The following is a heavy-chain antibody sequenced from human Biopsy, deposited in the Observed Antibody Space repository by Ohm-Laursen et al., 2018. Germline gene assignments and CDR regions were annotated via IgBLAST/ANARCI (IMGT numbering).Heavy chain of an antibody. Sequence: SDTLSLTCTVSGGSVSDSFHFWSWIRQPPGKGLEWIGDVYYSGTTNYNPSLKSRLTISVDTSKNQFSLNLNSVTAADTAVYFCARDVKRYCSGTSCYSGYFGMDVWGQGTTATVS. D-gene: IGHD2-2*01. V-gene: IGHV4-61*01. CDR1: GGSVSDSFHF. J-gene: IGHJ6*02. CDR2: VYYSGTT. CDR3: ARDVKRYCSGTSCYSGYFGMDV.